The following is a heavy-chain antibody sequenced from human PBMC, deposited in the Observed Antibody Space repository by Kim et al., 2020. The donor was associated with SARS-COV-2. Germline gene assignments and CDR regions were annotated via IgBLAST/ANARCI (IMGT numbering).Heavy chain of an antibody. CDR2: LSGSGATT. Sequence: GGSLRLSCEASGFTFSTFAMSWVRQAPGKGLEWVAALSGSGATTYHADSVKARFTISRDNSKNTMYLQMNTLTPEDTAVYYCAKDFRDYFGSGSYYASWGQGTLVTVSS. D-gene: IGHD3-10*01. CDR3: AKDFRDYFGSGSYYAS. CDR1: GFTFSTFA. V-gene: IGHV3-23*01. J-gene: IGHJ5*02.